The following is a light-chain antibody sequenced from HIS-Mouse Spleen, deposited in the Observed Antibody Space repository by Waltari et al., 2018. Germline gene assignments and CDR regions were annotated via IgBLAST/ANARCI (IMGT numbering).Light chain of an antibody. Sequence: EIVLTQSPGTLSLSPGERATRSCRASQSVSSSYLAWYQQKPGQAPRLLIYGASSRATGIPDRFSGSGSGTDFTLTISRLEPEDFAVYYCQQYGSSPETFGQGTKVEIK. CDR1: QSVSSSY. J-gene: IGKJ1*01. V-gene: IGKV3-20*01. CDR2: GAS. CDR3: QQYGSSPET.